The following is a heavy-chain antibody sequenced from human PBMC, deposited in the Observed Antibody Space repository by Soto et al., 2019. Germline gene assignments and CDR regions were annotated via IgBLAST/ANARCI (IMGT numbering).Heavy chain of an antibody. D-gene: IGHD6-13*01. CDR1: SDSISNSNYY. J-gene: IGHJ6*02. CDR3: ARVKQQLVQCYYYDGMDV. Sequence: SETLSLTCTVSSDSISNSNYYWGWIRQPPGKDLEWIASIYYSGSTFYNPSLRSRVTISVDKSKNQFSLKLSSVTAADTAVYYCARVKQQLVQCYYYDGMDVWGQGTTVTVSS. CDR2: IYYSGST. V-gene: IGHV4-39*07.